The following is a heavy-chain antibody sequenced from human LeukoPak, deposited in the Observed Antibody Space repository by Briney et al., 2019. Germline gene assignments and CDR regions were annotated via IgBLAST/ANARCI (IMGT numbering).Heavy chain of an antibody. CDR3: ARVGIGVWSGYYPDYYYYYYMDV. D-gene: IGHD3-3*01. CDR1: GFTFSSYG. J-gene: IGHJ6*03. CDR2: ISYDGSDK. V-gene: IGHV3-30*03. Sequence: GGSLRLSCAASGFTFSSYGMHWVRQAPGKGLEWVALISYDGSDKGYADSVKGRFTISRDNSRNTLYLQMNSLRAEDTAVYYCARVGIGVWSGYYPDYYYYYYMDVWGKGTTVTVSS.